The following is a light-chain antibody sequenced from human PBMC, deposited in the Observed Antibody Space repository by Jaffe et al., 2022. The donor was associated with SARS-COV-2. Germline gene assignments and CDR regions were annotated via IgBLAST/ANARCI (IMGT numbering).Light chain of an antibody. V-gene: IGLV1-47*01. CDR2: RNN. CDR1: SSNIGTNY. Sequence: QSVLTQPPSASGTPGLRVTISCSGSSSNIGTNYVYWYQQLPGTAPKLLIYRNNQRPSGVPDRFSGSKSGTSASLAISGLRSEDEADYYCAAWDDSLSGVGFGGGTKLTVL. J-gene: IGLJ2*01. CDR3: AAWDDSLSGVG.